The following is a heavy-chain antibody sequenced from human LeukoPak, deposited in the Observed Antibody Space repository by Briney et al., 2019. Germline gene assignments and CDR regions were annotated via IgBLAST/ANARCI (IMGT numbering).Heavy chain of an antibody. CDR2: ISSSSSTI. Sequence: PGGSLRLSCAASGFTFSSYSMNWVRQAPGKGLEWVSYISSSSSTIYYADSVKGRFTISRDNAKNSLYLQMNSLRAEDTAVYYCARAPMVRGVIPQGYDYWGQGTLVTVSS. CDR3: ARAPMVRGVIPQGYDY. V-gene: IGHV3-48*04. D-gene: IGHD3-10*01. CDR1: GFTFSSYS. J-gene: IGHJ4*02.